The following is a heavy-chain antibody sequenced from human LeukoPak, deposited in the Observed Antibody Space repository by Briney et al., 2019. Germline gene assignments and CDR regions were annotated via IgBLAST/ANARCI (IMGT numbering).Heavy chain of an antibody. CDR1: GDSINSYH. J-gene: IGHJ4*02. V-gene: IGHV4-4*07. Sequence: RPSETLSLTCTVSGDSINSYHWSWIRQPAGKGLEWIGRIHMSGSTNYNPSLRGRVAISMDNSKNQFSLEVTSVTAADTALYYCARDDSSRYGSGGYHYWGQGTLVTVSS. CDR2: IHMSGST. CDR3: ARDDSSRYGSGGYHY. D-gene: IGHD3-22*01.